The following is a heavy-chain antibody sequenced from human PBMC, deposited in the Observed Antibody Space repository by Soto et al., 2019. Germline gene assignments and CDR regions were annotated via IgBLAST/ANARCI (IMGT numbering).Heavy chain of an antibody. CDR2: IIPILGIA. J-gene: IGHJ1*01. Sequence: SVKVSCKASGGTFSSDTISWVRQAPGQGLEWMGRIIPILGIANYAQKFQGRVTITADKSTSTAYMELSSLRSEDTAVYYCARVYYYGSGSYTQYFQHWGLG. CDR1: GGTFSSDT. D-gene: IGHD3-10*01. V-gene: IGHV1-69*02. CDR3: ARVYYYGSGSYTQYFQH.